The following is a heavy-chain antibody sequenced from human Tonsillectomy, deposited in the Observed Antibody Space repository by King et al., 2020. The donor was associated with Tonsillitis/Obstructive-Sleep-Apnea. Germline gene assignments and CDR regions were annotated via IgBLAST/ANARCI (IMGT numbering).Heavy chain of an antibody. CDR2: INPNSGGT. CDR1: GYTFTGYY. D-gene: IGHD2-2*01. J-gene: IGHJ3*02. Sequence: QLVQSGAEVKKPGASVKVSCKASGYTFTGYYMHWVRQAPGQGLEWMGRINPNSGGTNYAQKFQGRVTMTRDTSISTAYMELCRLRSDETAVYYCARAGNCSSTSCRGAFDIWGQGTMVTVSS. CDR3: ARAGNCSSTSCRGAFDI. V-gene: IGHV1-2*06.